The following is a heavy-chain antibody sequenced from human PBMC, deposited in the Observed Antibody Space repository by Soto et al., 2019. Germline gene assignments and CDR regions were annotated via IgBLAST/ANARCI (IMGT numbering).Heavy chain of an antibody. CDR1: GYTFTSYY. J-gene: IGHJ6*02. CDR3: ARDLSQLLWFGELLPHSYYYGMDV. D-gene: IGHD3-10*01. CDR2: INPSGGST. Sequence: ASVKVSCKASGYTFTSYYMHWVRQAPGQGLEWMGIINPSGGSTSYAQKFQGRVTMTRDTSTSTVYMELSSLRSEDTAVYYCARDLSQLLWFGELLPHSYYYGMDVWGQRTTVTVSS. V-gene: IGHV1-46*01.